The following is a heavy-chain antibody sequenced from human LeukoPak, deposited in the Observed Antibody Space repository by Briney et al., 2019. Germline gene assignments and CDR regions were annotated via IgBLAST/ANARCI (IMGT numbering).Heavy chain of an antibody. D-gene: IGHD3-16*01. V-gene: IGHV3-21*01. CDR3: ARDSPGSGYGLGDDAFDI. CDR1: GFTFSSYA. Sequence: PGGSLRLSCAASGFTFSSYAMSWVRQAPGKGLEWVSSISSSSSYIYYADSVKGRFTISRDNAKNSLYLQMNSLRAEDTAVYYCARDSPGSGYGLGDDAFDIWGQGTMVTVSS. CDR2: ISSSSSYI. J-gene: IGHJ3*02.